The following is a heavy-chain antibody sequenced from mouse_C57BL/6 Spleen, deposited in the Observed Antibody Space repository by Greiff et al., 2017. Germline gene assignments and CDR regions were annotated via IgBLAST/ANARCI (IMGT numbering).Heavy chain of an antibody. V-gene: IGHV1-69*01. CDR3: ARVYYGSLAY. CDR1: GYTFTSYW. CDR2: IDPSDSYT. Sequence: QVQLQQPGAELVMPGASVKLSCKASGYTFTSYWMHWVKQRPGQGLEWIGEIDPSDSYTNYNQKFKGKSTLTVDKSSSTAYMQLSSLTSEDSAVYYCARVYYGSLAYWGQGTLVTVSA. D-gene: IGHD1-1*01. J-gene: IGHJ3*01.